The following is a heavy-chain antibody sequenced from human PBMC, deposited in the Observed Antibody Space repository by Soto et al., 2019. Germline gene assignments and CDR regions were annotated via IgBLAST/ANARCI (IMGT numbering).Heavy chain of an antibody. V-gene: IGHV1-8*01. CDR2: MNPKSGQT. D-gene: IGHD5-18*01. CDR1: GYSFSSYG. CDR3: ARDIGPALDWFGP. Sequence: ASVKVSFKASGYSFSSYGINWVRQASGQGLEWMGWMNPKSGQTGYAPRFQGRVTMTGNTSINTAYMELSSLRSEDTAVYYCARDIGPALDWFGPWGQGTLVTVSS. J-gene: IGHJ5*02.